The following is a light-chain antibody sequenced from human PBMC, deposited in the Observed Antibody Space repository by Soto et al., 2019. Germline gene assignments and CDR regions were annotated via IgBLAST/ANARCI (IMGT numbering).Light chain of an antibody. Sequence: EIVLTQSPDTLSLSPGERATLSCRASQSTSSSYLAWYQQKPGQAPRLLIYGTLTRATGIPDRFSGSGSGTDFTLTISRLEPEDFALYFCQQYSYLVTFGGGTKVEIK. CDR3: QQYSYLVT. CDR2: GTL. CDR1: QSTSSSY. J-gene: IGKJ4*01. V-gene: IGKV3-20*01.